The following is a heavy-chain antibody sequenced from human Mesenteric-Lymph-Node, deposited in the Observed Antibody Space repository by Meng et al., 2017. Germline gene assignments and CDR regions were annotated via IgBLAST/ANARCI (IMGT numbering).Heavy chain of an antibody. J-gene: IGHJ6*02. CDR1: GVSISSSYY. V-gene: IGHV4-39*07. CDR3: ARDLEDVRLQWLPPFSYGMDV. CDR2: IYSSGIT. D-gene: IGHD6-19*01. Sequence: SETLSLTCTVSGVSISSSYYWGWIRQPPGKGLEWIGSIYSSGITYYNPSLKSRVTISLDTSNNQLSLNLSSVTAADTALYYCARDLEDVRLQWLPPFSYGMDVWGQGTTVTVSS.